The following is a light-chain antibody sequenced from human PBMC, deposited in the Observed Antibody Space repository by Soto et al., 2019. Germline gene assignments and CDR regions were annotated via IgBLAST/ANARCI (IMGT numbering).Light chain of an antibody. V-gene: IGKV1-39*01. CDR3: QQSYNTPLT. J-gene: IGKJ4*01. CDR1: HSISNY. CDR2: AAS. Sequence: DIQMTQSPSSLSASVGDRVTITCRASHSISNYLNWFQQRPGKAPKLLIFAASSLQSGVPSRFSGSGSGTDFSLAISSLQPEDFATYYYQQSYNTPLTFGGGTKVEIK.